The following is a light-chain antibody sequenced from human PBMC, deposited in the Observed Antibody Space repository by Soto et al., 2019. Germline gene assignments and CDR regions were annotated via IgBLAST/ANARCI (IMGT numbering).Light chain of an antibody. CDR3: QQYNTWPRT. CDR1: QSISSN. J-gene: IGKJ1*01. Sequence: EIVMTQSPATLSVSPGERATLSCRASQSISSNLAWYQQKPGQAPKLLIYGSSIRATGIPVRFSGSGSGTEFTLTISSLQSEDFAVYYCQQYNTWPRTFGQGTKVEIK. CDR2: GSS. V-gene: IGKV3-15*01.